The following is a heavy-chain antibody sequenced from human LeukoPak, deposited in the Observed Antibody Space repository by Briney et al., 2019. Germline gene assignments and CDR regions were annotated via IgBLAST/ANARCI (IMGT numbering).Heavy chain of an antibody. CDR2: ISGSGGST. J-gene: IGHJ4*02. V-gene: IGHV3-23*01. D-gene: IGHD2-21*02. CDR3: AKELRSVLAYCGGDCYYDY. CDR1: GFTFSSYG. Sequence: GSLRLSCAASGFTFSSYGMSWVRQAPGKGLEWVSAISGSGGSTYYADSVKGRFTISRDNSKNTLYLQMNSLRAEDTALYYCAKELRSVLAYCGGDCYYDYWGQGTLVTISS.